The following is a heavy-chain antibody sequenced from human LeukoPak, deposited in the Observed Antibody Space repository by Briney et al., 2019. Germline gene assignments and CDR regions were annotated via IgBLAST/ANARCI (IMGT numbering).Heavy chain of an antibody. CDR3: ARDLHYYGSGSGPIDC. J-gene: IGHJ4*02. V-gene: IGHV4-59*12. CDR2: IYYSGST. D-gene: IGHD3-10*01. Sequence: PSETLSLTCTVSGGSISSYYWSWIRQPPGKGLEWIGYIYYSGSTNYNPSLKSRVTISVDTSKNQFSLKLSSVTAADTAVYYCARDLHYYGSGSGPIDCWGQGTLVTVSS. CDR1: GGSISSYY.